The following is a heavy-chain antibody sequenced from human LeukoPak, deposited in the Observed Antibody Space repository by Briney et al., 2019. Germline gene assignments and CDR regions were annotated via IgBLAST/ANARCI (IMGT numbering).Heavy chain of an antibody. V-gene: IGHV3-23*01. CDR2: ISSSGST. J-gene: IGHJ4*02. D-gene: IGHD6-13*01. CDR1: GFTFSSYE. CDR3: AKGGSSSWDYFDH. Sequence: GGSLRLSCAASGFTFSSYEMNWVRQAPGKGLEWVSYISSSGSTYFADSVKGRFTISRDNSKNTLYLQMNSLRAEDTAVYYCAKGGSSSWDYFDHWGQGTLVTVSS.